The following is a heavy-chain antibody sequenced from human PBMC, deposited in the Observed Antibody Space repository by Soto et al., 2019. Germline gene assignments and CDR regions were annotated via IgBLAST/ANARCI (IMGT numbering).Heavy chain of an antibody. CDR2: VSAINGAT. CDR1: GYTFATYG. D-gene: IGHD6-19*01. CDR3: TRGKSIAVPEGP. J-gene: IGHJ5*02. V-gene: IGHV1-18*01. Sequence: QVQLVQSGGEVKKPGASMKVSCKASGYTFATYGVSWVRQAPGRGLEWVGWVSAINGATNSAQNFQDTRIMTTDTSTSTAYMELRSLTSDDTAIYYCTRGKSIAVPEGPWGQGTLVTVSS.